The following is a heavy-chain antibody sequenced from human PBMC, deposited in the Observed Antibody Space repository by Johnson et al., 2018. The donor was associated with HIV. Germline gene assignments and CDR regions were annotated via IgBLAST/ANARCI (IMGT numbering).Heavy chain of an antibody. CDR3: AKDLGITVAGRGGLDAFDI. CDR1: GFTFNSYA. J-gene: IGHJ3*02. D-gene: IGHD6-19*01. CDR2: ISWSGGST. V-gene: IGHV3-23*04. Sequence: VHLVESGGGLIQPGGSLRLSCAASGFTFNSYAMSWVRQGPGKGLEWVAAISWSGGSTYYADSVKGRFTISRDNSRNTLYLQMKSLRAEDTAVYYCAKDLGITVAGRGGLDAFDIWGQGTMVTVSS.